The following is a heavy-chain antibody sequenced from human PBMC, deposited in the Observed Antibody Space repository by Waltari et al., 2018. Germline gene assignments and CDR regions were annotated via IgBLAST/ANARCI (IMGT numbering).Heavy chain of an antibody. J-gene: IGHJ4*02. CDR2: IRFDGSDK. Sequence: QVHLVESGGGVVQPGGSLRLSCAASGFSFSRSSMHWVRQVPGQGLDWVAFIRFDGSDKYYADSVKGRFTISRDNSKNTLYLHMDNLRPEDTAIYSCAKDWGGAFQISAAAYWGQGTLVAVSS. CDR3: AKDWGGAFQISAAAY. CDR1: GFSFSRSS. V-gene: IGHV3-30*02. D-gene: IGHD3-10*01.